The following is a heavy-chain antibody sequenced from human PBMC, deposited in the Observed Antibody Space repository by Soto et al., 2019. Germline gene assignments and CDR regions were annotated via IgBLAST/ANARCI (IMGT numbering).Heavy chain of an antibody. J-gene: IGHJ6*02. CDR2: ISSGSRHT. CDR3: AKDRSGSYPPGDGMDV. Sequence: EVQVVESGGGLVKPGGSLRLSCAASGFTFSTCSMNLVRQAPGKGLEWVSAISSGSRHTYYADSVKGRFTISRDNAKNSLYLQLNSLRDEDTAVYYCAKDRSGSYPPGDGMDVCGQGTKVIVSS. V-gene: IGHV3-21*01. CDR1: GFTFSTCS. D-gene: IGHD3-10*01.